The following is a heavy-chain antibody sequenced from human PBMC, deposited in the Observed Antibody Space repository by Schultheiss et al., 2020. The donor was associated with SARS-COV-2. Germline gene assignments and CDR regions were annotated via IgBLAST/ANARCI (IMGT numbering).Heavy chain of an antibody. V-gene: IGHV1-8*02. J-gene: IGHJ4*02. CDR1: GYTFTSYG. Sequence: ASVKVSCKASGYTFTSYGISWVRQAPGQGLEWMGWMNPNSGNTGYAQKFQGRVTMTRDTSISTAYMELSRLRSEDTAVYYCARVPGTPGRGIDYWGQGTLVTVSS. CDR3: ARVPGTPGRGIDY. D-gene: IGHD1-1*01. CDR2: MNPNSGNT.